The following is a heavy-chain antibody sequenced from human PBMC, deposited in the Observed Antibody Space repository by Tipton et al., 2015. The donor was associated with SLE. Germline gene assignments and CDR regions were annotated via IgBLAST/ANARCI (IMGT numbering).Heavy chain of an antibody. CDR1: GGSISSYY. CDR3: ARYPESNYHWFGP. D-gene: IGHD4-11*01. Sequence: TLSLTCTVSGGSISSYYWSWIRQPPGKGLEWIGYIYYSGTAYYNPCLKSRVTILVDTSKNQISLKLSSVTAADTAVYYCARYPESNYHWFGPWGQGALVTVSS. CDR2: IYYSGTA. J-gene: IGHJ5*02. V-gene: IGHV4-59*12.